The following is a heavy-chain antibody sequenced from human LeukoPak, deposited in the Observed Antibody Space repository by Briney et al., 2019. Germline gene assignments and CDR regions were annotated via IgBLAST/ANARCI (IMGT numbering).Heavy chain of an antibody. Sequence: GGSLRLSCAASGFTFSDYYMSWIRQAPGKGLEWVSYISSSGSTIYYADSVKGRFTISRDNSKNTLYLQMNSLRAEDTAVYYCAMRLSSSWYDYWGQGTLVTVSS. V-gene: IGHV3-11*04. D-gene: IGHD6-13*01. CDR1: GFTFSDYY. CDR2: ISSSGSTI. CDR3: AMRLSSSWYDY. J-gene: IGHJ4*02.